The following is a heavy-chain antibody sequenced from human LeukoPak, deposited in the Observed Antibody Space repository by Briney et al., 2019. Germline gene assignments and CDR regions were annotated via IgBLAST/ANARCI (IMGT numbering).Heavy chain of an antibody. CDR2: ISGTYDST. Sequence: GGSLRLSCAASGFTFNTYAMTWARQAPGKGLEWVSTISGTYDSTFYADSVKGRFTISRDNSKNSLYLQMNSLRAEDTAVYYCAGKERWYYYGSGSNFDYWGQGTLVTVSS. V-gene: IGHV3-23*01. D-gene: IGHD3-10*01. J-gene: IGHJ4*02. CDR3: AGKERWYYYGSGSNFDY. CDR1: GFTFNTYA.